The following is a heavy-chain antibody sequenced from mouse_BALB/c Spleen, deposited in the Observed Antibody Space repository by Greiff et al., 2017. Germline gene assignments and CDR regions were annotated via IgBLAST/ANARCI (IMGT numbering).Heavy chain of an antibody. CDR3: AFMSTRAWFAY. J-gene: IGHJ3*01. CDR2: ISNLAYSI. D-gene: IGHD2-4*01. CDR1: GFTFSDYG. Sequence: EVKLVESGGGLVQPGGSRKLSCAASGFTFSDYGMAWVRQAPGKGPEWVAFISNLAYSIYYADTVTGRFTISRENAKNTLYLEMSSLRSEDTAMYYCAFMSTRAWFAYWGQGTLVTVSA. V-gene: IGHV5-15*02.